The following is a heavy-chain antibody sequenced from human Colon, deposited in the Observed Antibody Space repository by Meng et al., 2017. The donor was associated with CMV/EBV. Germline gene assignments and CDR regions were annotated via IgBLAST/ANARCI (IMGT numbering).Heavy chain of an antibody. Sequence: GESLKISCATSGFAFNTYSMSWVRQAPGKGLEWISYISGSSNTIYYADSVKGRFTTSRDNAMRSLYLQMNSLTAEDTAVYYCVRAEYGDYGGYWGQGTLVTVSS. D-gene: IGHD4-23*01. V-gene: IGHV3-48*04. CDR2: ISGSSNTI. CDR1: GFAFNTYS. J-gene: IGHJ4*02. CDR3: VRAEYGDYGGY.